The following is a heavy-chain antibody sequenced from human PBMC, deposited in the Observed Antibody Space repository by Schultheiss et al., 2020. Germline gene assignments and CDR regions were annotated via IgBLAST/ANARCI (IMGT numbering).Heavy chain of an antibody. Sequence: ETLSLTCTVSGGSISSYYWSWIRQPPGKGLEWVSSITSTGHTYYADSVAGRFTISRDNAKWLVYLQMNSLGADDTAVYYCARDWPEADSWGQGSLVTVSS. CDR3: ARDWPEADS. CDR1: GGSISSYY. J-gene: IGHJ4*02. CDR2: ITSTGHT. V-gene: IGHV3-69-1*02.